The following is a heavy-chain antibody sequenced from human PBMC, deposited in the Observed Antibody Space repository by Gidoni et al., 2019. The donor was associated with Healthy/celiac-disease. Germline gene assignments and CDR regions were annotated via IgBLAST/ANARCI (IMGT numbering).Heavy chain of an antibody. D-gene: IGHD6-19*01. J-gene: IGHJ4*02. V-gene: IGHV4-59*01. CDR3: ARDRAVAGSGFDY. CDR2: IYYSGST. Sequence: QVQLQESGTGLVKPSETLSITCTVSGGPISSYYWSWIRQPPGKGLEWIWYIYYSGSTNYNPSLKSRVTISVDTSKNQFSLKLSSVTAADTAVYYCARDRAVAGSGFDYWGQGTLVTVSS. CDR1: GGPISSYY.